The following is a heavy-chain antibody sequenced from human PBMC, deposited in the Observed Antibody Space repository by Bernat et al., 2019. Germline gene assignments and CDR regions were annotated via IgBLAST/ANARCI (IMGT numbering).Heavy chain of an antibody. V-gene: IGHV4-30-4*01. CDR1: GGSISSGDYY. CDR2: IYYSGST. CDR3: ARGGKDYGGNPSYWYFDL. D-gene: IGHD4-23*01. Sequence: QVQLQESGPGLVKPSQTLSLTCTVSGGSISSGDYYWSWIRQPPGKGLEWIGYIYYSGSTYYNPSLKSRVTISVDTSKNQFSLKLSSVTAADTAVYYCARGGKDYGGNPSYWYFDLWGRGTLVTVSS. J-gene: IGHJ2*01.